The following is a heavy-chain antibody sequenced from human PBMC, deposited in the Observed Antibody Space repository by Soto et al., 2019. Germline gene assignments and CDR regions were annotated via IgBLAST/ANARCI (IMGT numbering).Heavy chain of an antibody. CDR2: ISSSSSYI. D-gene: IGHD1-26*01. V-gene: IGHV3-21*01. J-gene: IGHJ6*02. Sequence: VQLVESGGGLVKPGGSLRLSCAASGFTFSSYSMNWVRQAPGKGLEWVSSISSSSSYIYYADSVKGRFTISRDNDKNSLYLQMNSLRAEDTAVYYCARDGISGSYYYYYGMDVWGQGTTVTVSS. CDR1: GFTFSSYS. CDR3: ARDGISGSYYYYYGMDV.